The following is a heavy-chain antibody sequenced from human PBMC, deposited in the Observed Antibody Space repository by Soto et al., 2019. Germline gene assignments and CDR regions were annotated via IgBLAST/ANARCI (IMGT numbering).Heavy chain of an antibody. J-gene: IGHJ6*03. CDR2: ISSSSSYI. CDR1: GFTFSSYS. Sequence: GGSLRLSCAASGFTFSSYSMNWVRQAPGKGLEWVSSISSSSSYIYYADSVKGRFTISRDNAKNSLYLQMNSLRAEDTAVYYCARDTGGDWNDGPYYMDVWGKGTTVTVSS. CDR3: ARDTGGDWNDGPYYMDV. V-gene: IGHV3-21*01. D-gene: IGHD1-1*01.